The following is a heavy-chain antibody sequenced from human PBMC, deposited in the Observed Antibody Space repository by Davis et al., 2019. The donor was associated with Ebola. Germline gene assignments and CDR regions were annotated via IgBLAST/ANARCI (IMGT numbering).Heavy chain of an antibody. Sequence: GESLKISCAASGFTFSDYYMSWIRQAPGKGLEWVSYISSSSSYTNYADSVKGRFTISRDNAKNSLYLQMNSLRAEDTAVYYCASPYPSRDGYNFGGSLWAPMFDYWGQGTLVTVSS. CDR1: GFTFSDYY. J-gene: IGHJ4*02. CDR2: ISSSSSYT. V-gene: IGHV3-11*03. CDR3: ASPYPSRDGYNFGGSLWAPMFDY. D-gene: IGHD5-24*01.